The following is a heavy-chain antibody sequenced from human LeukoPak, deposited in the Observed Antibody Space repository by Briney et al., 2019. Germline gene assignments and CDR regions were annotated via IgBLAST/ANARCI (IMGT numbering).Heavy chain of an antibody. CDR3: ARPNSLVGPLGY. J-gene: IGHJ4*02. CDR2: INHSGST. CDR1: GGSFSAYY. V-gene: IGHV4-34*01. Sequence: PSETLALACAVYGGSFSAYYWSWIRQPPGKGLEWIGEINHSGSTNHNPSLKSRVTISVDTSKNQFSLKLSSVTAADTAVYYCARPNSLVGPLGYWGQGTLVTVSS. D-gene: IGHD2-8*02.